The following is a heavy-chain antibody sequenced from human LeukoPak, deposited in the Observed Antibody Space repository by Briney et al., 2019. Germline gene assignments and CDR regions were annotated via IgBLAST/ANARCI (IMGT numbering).Heavy chain of an antibody. V-gene: IGHV1-18*01. D-gene: IGHD2-21*01. J-gene: IGHJ2*01. Sequence: ASVKVSCKASGYIFRSYGLSWVRQAPEQGLEWLGWISCYNGETRYAQNLQGRVTLTTDTSTTTVYMELRSLRSDDTAVYYCARVGMEIGWSLELWGRGTLVAVSS. CDR3: ARVGMEIGWSLEL. CDR2: ISCYNGET. CDR1: GYIFRSYG.